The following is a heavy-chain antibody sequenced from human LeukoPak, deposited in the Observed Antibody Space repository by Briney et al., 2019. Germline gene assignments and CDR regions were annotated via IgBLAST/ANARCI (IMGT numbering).Heavy chain of an antibody. D-gene: IGHD3-10*01. CDR2: IIPIFGTA. J-gene: IGHJ6*02. V-gene: IGHV1-69*13. CDR3: ATKYYYGSGSYSYGMDV. CDR1: GGTFSSYA. Sequence: ASVKVSCKASGGTFSSYAISWVRQAPGQGLEWMGGIIPIFGTANYAQKFQGSVTITADESTSTAYMELSSLRSEDTAVYYCATKYYYGSGSYSYGMDVWGQGTTVTVSS.